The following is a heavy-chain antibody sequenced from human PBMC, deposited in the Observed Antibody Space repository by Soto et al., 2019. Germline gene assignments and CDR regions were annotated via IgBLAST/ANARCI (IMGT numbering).Heavy chain of an antibody. CDR1: GVSIGSPNW. CDR3: ARCLHCANGGRFDP. D-gene: IGHD2-8*01. Sequence: SETLSLTCAVSGVSIGSPNWWTWVRQAPGKGLEWIGEMWPSGGTTYNPSLRNRVTISVDNSKNHLSLTLTSVTAADTAIYYCARCLHCANGGRFDPWGQGALVTVSS. V-gene: IGHV4-4*02. CDR2: MWPSGGT. J-gene: IGHJ5*02.